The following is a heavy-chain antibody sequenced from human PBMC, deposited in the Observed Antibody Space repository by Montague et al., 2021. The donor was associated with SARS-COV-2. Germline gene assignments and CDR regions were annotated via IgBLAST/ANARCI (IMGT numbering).Heavy chain of an antibody. Sequence: SLRLSCAASGFIFSNFWMSWVRQAPGKGLEWVANIKQDGSEKFYVDSVKGRFTISRDNAKNSLYLQMYSLRAEDTAVYFRARDNIVIVPPAIFYDSWGQGTLVTVSS. V-gene: IGHV3-7*01. CDR1: GFIFSNFW. J-gene: IGHJ4*02. CDR2: IKQDGSEK. D-gene: IGHD2-2*01. CDR3: ARDNIVIVPPAIFYDS.